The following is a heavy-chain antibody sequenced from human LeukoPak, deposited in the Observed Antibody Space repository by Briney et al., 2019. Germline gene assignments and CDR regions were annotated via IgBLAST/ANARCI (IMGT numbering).Heavy chain of an antibody. CDR1: GYTFTSYY. V-gene: IGHV1-46*01. J-gene: IGHJ5*02. CDR2: INPSGGST. CDR3: ARDQYYGSGTLLNFDP. Sequence: GASVKVSCKASGYTFTSYYMHWVRQAPGQGLEWMGIINPSGGSTSYAQKFQGRVTMTRDMSTSTVYMELSSLSSEDTAVYYCARDQYYGSGTLLNFDPWGQGTLVTVSS. D-gene: IGHD3-10*01.